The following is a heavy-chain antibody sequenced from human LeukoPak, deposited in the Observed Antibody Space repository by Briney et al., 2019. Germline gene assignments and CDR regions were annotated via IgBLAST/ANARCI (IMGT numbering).Heavy chain of an antibody. D-gene: IGHD2-2*01. Sequence: GGSLKISCKGSGYRFTSYWIGWVRQVPGKGLEWMGIIYPGDSDTRYSPSFQSQVTISADKSISTAYLQWSSLKASDTAMYYCAREVYCSSTSCSSYWGQGTLVTVSS. CDR3: AREVYCSSTSCSSY. V-gene: IGHV5-51*01. CDR2: IYPGDSDT. CDR1: GYRFTSYW. J-gene: IGHJ4*02.